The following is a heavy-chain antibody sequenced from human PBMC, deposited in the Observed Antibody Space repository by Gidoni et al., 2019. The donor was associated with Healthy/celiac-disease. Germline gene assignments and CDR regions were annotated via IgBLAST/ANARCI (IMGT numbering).Heavy chain of an antibody. V-gene: IGHV3-23*01. J-gene: IGHJ6*02. Sequence: EVQLLESGGGLVQPGGSLRLSCAASGFTFSSYAMSWVRQAPGKGLEWVSAISGSGGSTYYADSVKGRFTISRDNSKNTLYLQMNSLRAEDTAVYYCAKPLGYCSGGSCYGGYYYYGMDVWGQGTTVTVSS. CDR1: GFTFSSYA. D-gene: IGHD2-15*01. CDR2: ISGSGGST. CDR3: AKPLGYCSGGSCYGGYYYYGMDV.